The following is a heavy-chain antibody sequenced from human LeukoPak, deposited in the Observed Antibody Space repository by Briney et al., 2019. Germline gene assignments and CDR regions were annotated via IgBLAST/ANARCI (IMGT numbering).Heavy chain of an antibody. V-gene: IGHV4-4*07. D-gene: IGHD1-1*01. CDR2: IYTSGTA. J-gene: IGHJ5*02. Sequence: SETLSLTCTVSGGSISSYYWSWIRQPAGKGLELIGRIYTSGTANYNPSLKSRVTMSVDTSKNQFSLKLSSVTAADTAVYYCARAPTGTGGWNWFDPWGQGTLVTVSS. CDR3: ARAPTGTGGWNWFDP. CDR1: GGSISSYY.